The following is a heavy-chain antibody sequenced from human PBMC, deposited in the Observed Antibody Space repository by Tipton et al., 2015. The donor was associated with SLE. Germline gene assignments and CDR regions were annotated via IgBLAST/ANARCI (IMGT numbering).Heavy chain of an antibody. CDR3: ARLGTGDAFDI. CDR2: IYTSGST. J-gene: IGHJ3*02. V-gene: IGHV4-4*07. Sequence: TLSLTCTVSGGSISSYYWSWIRQPPGKGLEWIGSIYTSGSTNYNPSLKSRVTISVDTSKNQFSLKLSSVTAADTAVYYCARLGTGDAFDIWGQGTMVTVSS. CDR1: GGSISSYY.